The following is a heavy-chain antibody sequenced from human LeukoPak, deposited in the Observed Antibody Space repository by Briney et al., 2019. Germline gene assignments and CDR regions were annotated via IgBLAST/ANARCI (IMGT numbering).Heavy chain of an antibody. D-gene: IGHD3-10*01. CDR3: ARVAPGHDIGRGYFDY. V-gene: IGHV3-21*05. Sequence: GGSLTLSCAASGFPFSTYSMECVRQAPGKGLGWLSYITSGSNNMYYIDSVKGRFTISRDNSKNPLYLQMNSLRAEDTAVYYCARVAPGHDIGRGYFDYWGQGTLVTVSS. CDR1: GFPFSTYS. CDR2: ITSGSNNM. J-gene: IGHJ4*02.